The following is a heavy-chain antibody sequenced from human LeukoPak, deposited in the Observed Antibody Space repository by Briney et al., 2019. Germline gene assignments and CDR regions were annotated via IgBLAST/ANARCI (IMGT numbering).Heavy chain of an antibody. CDR1: GGSISSGSYY. Sequence: SETLSLTCTVSGGSISSGSYYWSWIRQPAGKGLEWIGRIYTSGSTNYNPSLKSRVTISVDTSKNQFSLKLSSVTAADTAVYYCARVTLRDAFDIWGQGTMVTVSS. CDR3: ARVTLRDAFDI. CDR2: IYTSGST. J-gene: IGHJ3*02. D-gene: IGHD1-14*01. V-gene: IGHV4-61*02.